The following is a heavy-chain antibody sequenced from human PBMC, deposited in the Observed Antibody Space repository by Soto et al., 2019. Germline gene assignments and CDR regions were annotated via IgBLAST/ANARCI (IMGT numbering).Heavy chain of an antibody. Sequence: QITLKESGPTLVKPTQTLTLTCTFSGFSLSTSGVGVGWIRQPPGKALEWLAVIYWDDDKRYSPSLKSRLTNTKDTSKNQVVLTLTNVDTVDTATYYCARGGWTTYYSPFFDYWGQGTLVTVSS. J-gene: IGHJ4*02. D-gene: IGHD3-10*01. CDR3: ARGGWTTYYSPFFDY. CDR1: GFSLSTSGVG. V-gene: IGHV2-5*02. CDR2: IYWDDDK.